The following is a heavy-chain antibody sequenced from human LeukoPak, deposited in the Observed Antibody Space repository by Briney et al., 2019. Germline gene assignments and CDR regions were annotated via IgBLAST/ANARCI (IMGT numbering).Heavy chain of an antibody. CDR3: ARDVLHTTMIVVVIIEYYFDY. V-gene: IGHV3-30-3*01. Sequence: SCKASGYTFTSYYMHWVRQAPGKGLEWVAVISYDGSNKYYADSVKGRFTISRDNSKNTLYLQMNSLRAEDTAVYHCARDVLHTTMIVVVIIEYYFDYWGQGTLVTVSS. J-gene: IGHJ4*02. D-gene: IGHD3-22*01. CDR1: GYTFTSYY. CDR2: ISYDGSNK.